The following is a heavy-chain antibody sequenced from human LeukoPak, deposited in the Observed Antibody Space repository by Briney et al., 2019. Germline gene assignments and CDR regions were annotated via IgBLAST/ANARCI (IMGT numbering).Heavy chain of an antibody. CDR3: ARLRTAMVTS. Sequence: PSETLSLTCTVSGVSINSFYWSWIRQPPGKGLEWIGYIYYTGSTYYNPSLKSRVTISVDTSKNQFSLKLSSVTAADTAVYYCARLRTAMVTSWGQGTLVTVSS. J-gene: IGHJ4*02. CDR2: IYYTGST. V-gene: IGHV4-59*08. CDR1: GVSINSFY. D-gene: IGHD5-18*01.